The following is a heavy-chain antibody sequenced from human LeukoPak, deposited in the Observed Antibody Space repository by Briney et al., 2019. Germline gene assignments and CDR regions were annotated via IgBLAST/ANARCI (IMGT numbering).Heavy chain of an antibody. CDR1: GFNFDDYA. Sequence: PGGPLTLSCAASGFNFDDYAMHWVRPAPGKGLDWVSLISGDGGSTYYADSVKGRFTISIDNSKNSLYLQMNSLRTEDTALYYCAKDTVVIAAAELDYWGQGTLVTVSS. J-gene: IGHJ4*02. CDR2: ISGDGGST. V-gene: IGHV3-43*02. D-gene: IGHD6-13*01. CDR3: AKDTVVIAAAELDY.